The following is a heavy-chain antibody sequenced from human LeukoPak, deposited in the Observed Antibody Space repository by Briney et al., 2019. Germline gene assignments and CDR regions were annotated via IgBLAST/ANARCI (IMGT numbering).Heavy chain of an antibody. Sequence: PGGSLRLSCAASGFTFSDYYMSWIRQAPGKGLEWVANIKQDGSEKYYVDSVKGRFTISRDNAKNSLYLQMNSLRAEGTAVYYCARGRAAAIYYWGQGTLVTVSS. CDR3: ARGRAAAIYY. J-gene: IGHJ4*02. D-gene: IGHD6-13*01. CDR2: IKQDGSEK. CDR1: GFTFSDYY. V-gene: IGHV3-7*01.